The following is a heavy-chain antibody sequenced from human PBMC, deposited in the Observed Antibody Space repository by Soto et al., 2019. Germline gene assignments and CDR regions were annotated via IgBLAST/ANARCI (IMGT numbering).Heavy chain of an antibody. CDR1: GGSISSYY. CDR3: ARDLWGYCGADCYPLDV. Sequence: SETLSLTCTVSGGSISSYYWSWIRQPPGKGLEWIGYMYNTGSTIYNPSLKSRVTISVDTSKNQFSLKLNSVTAADTAVYFCARDLWGYCGADCYPLDVWGQGTTVTVSS. CDR2: MYNTGST. V-gene: IGHV4-59*01. D-gene: IGHD2-21*02. J-gene: IGHJ6*02.